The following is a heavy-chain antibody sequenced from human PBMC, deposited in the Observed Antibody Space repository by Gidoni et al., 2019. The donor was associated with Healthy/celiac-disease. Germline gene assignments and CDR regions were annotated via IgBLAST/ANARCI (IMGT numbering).Heavy chain of an antibody. Sequence: QVTLRESGPALVKPTQTLTLTCTFSAFSLSTSGMCVSWIRQPPGKALEWLARIDWDDDKYYSTSLKTRLTISKDTSKNQVVLTMTNMDPVDTATYYCARAEIEPYYFDYWGQGTLVTVSS. V-gene: IGHV2-70*15. CDR1: AFSLSTSGMC. D-gene: IGHD3-22*01. CDR3: ARAEIEPYYFDY. CDR2: IDWDDDK. J-gene: IGHJ4*02.